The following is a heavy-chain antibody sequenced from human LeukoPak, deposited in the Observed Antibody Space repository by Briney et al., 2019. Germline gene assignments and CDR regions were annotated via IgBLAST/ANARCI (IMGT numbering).Heavy chain of an antibody. V-gene: IGHV3-30-3*01. CDR1: GFTFSSYA. J-gene: IGHJ4*02. CDR3: ARERPLRGVIGGPDY. Sequence: GGSLRLSCAASGFTFSSYAMHWVRQAPGKGLEWVAVISYDGSNKYYADSVKGRFTISRDNSKNTLYLQMNSLRAEDTAVYYCARERPLRGVIGGPDYWGQGTLVTVSS. D-gene: IGHD3-10*01. CDR2: ISYDGSNK.